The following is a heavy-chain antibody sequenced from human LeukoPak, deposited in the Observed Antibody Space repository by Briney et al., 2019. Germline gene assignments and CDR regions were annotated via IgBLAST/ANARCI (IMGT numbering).Heavy chain of an antibody. CDR2: INPGDSDT. D-gene: IGHD1-26*01. CDR1: GYSFTTYW. V-gene: IGHV5-51*01. Sequence: GESLKISCKGSGYSFTTYWIGWVRQMPGKGLEYMGSINPGDSDTRYSPSFQGQVTLLVDKSISTPYLQWSSLKASDTAMYYCASPRVGATAFDIWGQGTLVTVS. CDR3: ASPRVGATAFDI. J-gene: IGHJ3*02.